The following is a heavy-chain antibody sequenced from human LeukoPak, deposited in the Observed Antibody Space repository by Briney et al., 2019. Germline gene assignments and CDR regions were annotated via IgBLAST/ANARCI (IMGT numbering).Heavy chain of an antibody. V-gene: IGHV3-33*01. CDR1: GFTFSSYG. J-gene: IGHJ6*02. D-gene: IGHD2-2*01. Sequence: GRSLRLSSAASGFTFSSYGMHWVRQAPGQGLKWVTVIWYDGTNKYYADSVQGRFTISSDTSKNTLYLQMNSLRAEDTAVYYCARDHRPYCSSTSCYRGYYGMDVWGQGTTVTVSS. CDR2: IWYDGTNK. CDR3: ARDHRPYCSSTSCYRGYYGMDV.